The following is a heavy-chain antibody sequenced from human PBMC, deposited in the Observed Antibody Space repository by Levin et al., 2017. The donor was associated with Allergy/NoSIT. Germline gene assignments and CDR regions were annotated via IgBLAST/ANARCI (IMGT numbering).Heavy chain of an antibody. CDR3: APVIAAAGHNWFDP. CDR1: GFSLSTSGVG. J-gene: IGHJ5*02. CDR2: IYWDDDK. D-gene: IGHD6-13*01. Sequence: QTLSLTCTFSGFSLSTSGVGVGWIRQPPGKALEWLALIYWDDDKRYSPSLKSRLTITKDTSKNQVVLTMTNMDPVDTATYYCAPVIAAAGHNWFDPWGQGTLVTVSS. V-gene: IGHV2-5*02.